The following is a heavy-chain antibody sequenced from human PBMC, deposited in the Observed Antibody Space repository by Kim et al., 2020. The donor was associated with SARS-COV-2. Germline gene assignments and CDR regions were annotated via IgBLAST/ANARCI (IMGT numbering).Heavy chain of an antibody. D-gene: IGHD2-21*01. CDR3: AKATLEVSGPSWVLPPYYYYYGMDV. Sequence: GGSLRLSCAASGFTFSSYAMSWVRQAPGKGLEWVSAISGSGGSTYYADSVKGRFTISRDNSKNTLYLQMNSLRAEDTAVYYCAKATLEVSGPSWVLPPYYYYYGMDVWGQGTTVTVSS. CDR1: GFTFSSYA. J-gene: IGHJ6*02. V-gene: IGHV3-23*01. CDR2: ISGSGGST.